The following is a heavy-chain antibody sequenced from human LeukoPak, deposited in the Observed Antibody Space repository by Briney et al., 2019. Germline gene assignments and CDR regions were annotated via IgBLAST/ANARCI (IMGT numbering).Heavy chain of an antibody. Sequence: ASVKVSCKASGYTFTSYDINWVRQVTGQGLEWMGWMNPKSGNTGYAQKFQGRVTITRNTSISTAYMEVSSLRYEDTAVYYCARSSGLGRFRRHDSSGYYLYYFDYWGQGTLVTVSS. CDR1: GYTFTSYD. J-gene: IGHJ4*02. CDR3: ARSSGLGRFRRHDSSGYYLYYFDY. D-gene: IGHD3-22*01. CDR2: MNPKSGNT. V-gene: IGHV1-8*03.